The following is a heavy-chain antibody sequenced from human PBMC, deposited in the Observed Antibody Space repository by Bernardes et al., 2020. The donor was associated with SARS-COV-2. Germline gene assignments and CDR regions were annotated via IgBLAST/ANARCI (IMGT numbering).Heavy chain of an antibody. CDR1: GFTFSKNA. CDR3: SKNAKYSSSSMEV. CDR2: ISACCGST. Sequence: GGSLRLSCVASGFTFSKNAMTWVRQVPGKGLEWVSAISACCGSTYYAESVKGRFTISRDNSRNTLYLEMNSLRAEDTAVYYCSKNAKYSSSSMEVWGQGTTVTVS. D-gene: IGHD6-6*01. V-gene: IGHV3-23*01. J-gene: IGHJ6*02.